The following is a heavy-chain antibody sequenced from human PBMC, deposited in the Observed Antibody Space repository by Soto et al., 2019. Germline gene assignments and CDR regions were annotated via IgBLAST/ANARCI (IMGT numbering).Heavy chain of an antibody. V-gene: IGHV3-23*01. D-gene: IGHD1-7*01. Sequence: EVQLLESGGGLVQPGGSLRLSCAASGFTFSSYAMSWVRQAPGKGLEWVSAISGSGGSTYYADSVKGRFTISRDNSKNTLYLQMNSLRAEDTAVYYCAKVQNRNWNYVSPYFDYWGQGTLVTVSS. CDR3: AKVQNRNWNYVSPYFDY. CDR1: GFTFSSYA. J-gene: IGHJ4*02. CDR2: ISGSGGST.